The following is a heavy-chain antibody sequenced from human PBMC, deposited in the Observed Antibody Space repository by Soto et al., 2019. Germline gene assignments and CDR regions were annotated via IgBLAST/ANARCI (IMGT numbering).Heavy chain of an antibody. CDR1: GFTFSSYD. D-gene: IGHD3-16*01. CDR2: IGTAGGA. J-gene: IGHJ6*02. CDR3: ARSLGRGLGNARSSMDV. Sequence: GGSLRLSCAASGFTFSSYDMHWVRQATGKGLEWVSAIGTAGGAYYPGYVKGRFTISRENAKNSLYLQMNSLRAVDTAVYYCARSLGRGLGNARSSMDVWGQGPTVTVSS. V-gene: IGHV3-13*01.